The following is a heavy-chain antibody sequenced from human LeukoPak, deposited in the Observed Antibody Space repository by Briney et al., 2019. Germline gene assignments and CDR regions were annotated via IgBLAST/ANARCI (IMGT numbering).Heavy chain of an antibody. D-gene: IGHD5-18*01. CDR3: ARANPYSYGKYYYYGMDV. Sequence: GGSLRLSCAASGFTFSSYWMHWVRQAPGKGLVWVSRINSDGSSTSYADSVKGRFTISRDNAKNTLYLQVNSLRAEDTAVYYCARANPYSYGKYYYYGMDVWGKGTTVTDSS. J-gene: IGHJ6*04. CDR1: GFTFSSYW. V-gene: IGHV3-74*01. CDR2: INSDGSST.